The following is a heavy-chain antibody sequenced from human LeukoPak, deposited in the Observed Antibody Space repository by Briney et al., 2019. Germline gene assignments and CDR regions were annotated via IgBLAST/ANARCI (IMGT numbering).Heavy chain of an antibody. Sequence: GSLRLSCAASGFTFSSYGMSWVRQPPGKGLEWIGEINHSGSTNYNPSLKSRVTISVDTSKNQFSLKLSSVTAADTAVYYCASWVTQPRGPYYYYYMDVWGKGTTVTISS. D-gene: IGHD2-21*02. CDR2: INHSGST. J-gene: IGHJ6*03. V-gene: IGHV4-34*01. CDR1: GFTFSSYG. CDR3: ASWVTQPRGPYYYYYMDV.